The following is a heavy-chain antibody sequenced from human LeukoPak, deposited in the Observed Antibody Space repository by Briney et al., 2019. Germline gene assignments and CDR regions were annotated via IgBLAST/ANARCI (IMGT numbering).Heavy chain of an antibody. V-gene: IGHV4-34*01. CDR2: INHSGST. J-gene: IGHJ4*02. CDR1: GGSFSGYY. Sequence: SETLSLTCAVYGGSFSGYYWSWIRQPPGKGLHWIGEINHSGSTNYNPSLKSRVTISVDTSKNQFSLKLSSVTAADTAVYYCAGILSSTSSVDYWGQGTLVTVSS. D-gene: IGHD2-2*01. CDR3: AGILSSTSSVDY.